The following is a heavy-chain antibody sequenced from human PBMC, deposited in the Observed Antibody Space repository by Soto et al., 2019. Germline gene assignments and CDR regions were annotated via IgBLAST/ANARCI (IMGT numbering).Heavy chain of an antibody. CDR2: IIPIFGTA. D-gene: IGHD6-19*01. V-gene: IGHV1-69*06. CDR3: ANSGNSAYYYYGMDV. J-gene: IGHJ6*02. Sequence: SVKVSCKASGVTFSSYAISWVRQAPGQGLEWMGGIIPIFGTANYAQKFQGRVTITADKSTSTAYMELSSLRSEDTAVYYCANSGNSAYYYYGMDVWGQGTTVTVSS. CDR1: GVTFSSYA.